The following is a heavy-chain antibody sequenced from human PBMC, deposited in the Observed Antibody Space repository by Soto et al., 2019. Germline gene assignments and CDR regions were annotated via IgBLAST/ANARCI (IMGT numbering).Heavy chain of an antibody. CDR2: ISGDTTTI. Sequence: GGSLRLSCAASGFTFSSYSISWVRQAPGKGLEWVSYISGDTTTIYYADSVKGRFTISRDNAENSLYLQMNSLRAEDTAVFYCARDLMGGSYALDIWGQGAMVTVSS. V-gene: IGHV3-48*01. J-gene: IGHJ3*02. D-gene: IGHD3-16*01. CDR1: GFTFSSYS. CDR3: ARDLMGGSYALDI.